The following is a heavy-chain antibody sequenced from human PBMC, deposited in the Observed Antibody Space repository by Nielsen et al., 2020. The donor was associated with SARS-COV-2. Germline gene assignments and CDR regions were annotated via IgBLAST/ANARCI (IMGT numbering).Heavy chain of an antibody. CDR1: GFTFDDYA. CDR2: ISWNSGSI. D-gene: IGHD6-19*01. J-gene: IGHJ4*02. CDR3: AKGLPEPYSSGSDY. Sequence: GGSLRLSCAASGFTFDDYAMHWVRQAPGKGLEWVSGISWNSGSIGYADSVKGRFTISRDNAKNSLYLQMNSLRAEDTALYYCAKGLPEPYSSGSDYWGQGTLVTVSS. V-gene: IGHV3-9*01.